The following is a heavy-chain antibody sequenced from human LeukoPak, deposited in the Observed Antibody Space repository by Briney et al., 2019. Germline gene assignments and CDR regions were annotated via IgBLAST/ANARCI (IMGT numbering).Heavy chain of an antibody. V-gene: IGHV5-51*01. CDR1: GYDFSSYG. D-gene: IGHD2-2*01. Sequence: GESLKISCKGSGYDFSSYGVGWVRQLPGKGLEWMGIISPGDSEARYIPSFQGQVTISVDRSINTAYLQWSSLRSSDTAMYYCARRASSTSSGDYWGQGTLVTVSS. CDR2: ISPGDSEA. CDR3: ARRASSTSSGDY. J-gene: IGHJ4*02.